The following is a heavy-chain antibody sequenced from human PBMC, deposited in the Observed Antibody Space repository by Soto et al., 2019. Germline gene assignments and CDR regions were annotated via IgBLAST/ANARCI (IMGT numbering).Heavy chain of an antibody. CDR3: ARGTGQSARHCYFDY. D-gene: IGHD3-3*01. Sequence: SETRSLTCGVSGYSISSGYYGGWSRQPTGEGGEGSGSVYYTGRTYHTPSLTNPVTISVDPSKNHSSLRLSSVAAADTAVYYCARGTGQSARHCYFDYWGPGTLVPVSS. V-gene: IGHV4-38-2*01. CDR2: VYYTGRT. J-gene: IGHJ4*02. CDR1: GYSISSGYY.